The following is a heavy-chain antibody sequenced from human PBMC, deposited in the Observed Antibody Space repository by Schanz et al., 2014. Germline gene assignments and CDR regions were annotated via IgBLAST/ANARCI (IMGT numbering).Heavy chain of an antibody. CDR1: GFSVSTNY. CDR2: ISTNGDST. V-gene: IGHV3-53*01. CDR3: ARGYSSSMDV. Sequence: EVQLVESGGGLIQPGGSLRLSCAVSGFSVSTNYMSWVRQAPGKGLEYVSIISTNGDSTYYADSVKGRFTISRDNSKNTLYLQMNSLRAEDTAVYYCARGYSSSMDVWGQGTTVTVSS. J-gene: IGHJ6*02. D-gene: IGHD6-6*01.